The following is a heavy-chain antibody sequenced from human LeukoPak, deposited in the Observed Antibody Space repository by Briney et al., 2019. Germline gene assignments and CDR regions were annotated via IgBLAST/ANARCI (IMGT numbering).Heavy chain of an antibody. Sequence: SETLSLTCTVSGGSISSGSYYWGWIRQPPGKGLEWIGSIYYSGSTYYNPSLKSRVTISVDTSKNQFSLKLSSVTAADTAVYYCARALQSPGIAAAGPYNWFDPWGQGTLVTVSS. V-gene: IGHV4-39*01. CDR3: ARALQSPGIAAAGPYNWFDP. D-gene: IGHD6-13*01. J-gene: IGHJ5*02. CDR1: GGSISSGSYY. CDR2: IYYSGST.